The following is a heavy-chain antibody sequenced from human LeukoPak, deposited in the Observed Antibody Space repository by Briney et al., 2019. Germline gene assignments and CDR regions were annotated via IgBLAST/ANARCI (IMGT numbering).Heavy chain of an antibody. D-gene: IGHD3-16*01. CDR3: ARGGKLIYFDY. Sequence: PSETLSLTCTVSGVSISSHYWSWIRQPPGKGLEWIVYIYYSGSTNYNPSLKSRVTISVDTSKNQFSLKLSSVTAADTAVYYCARGGKLIYFDYWGQGTLVTVSS. CDR2: IYYSGST. V-gene: IGHV4-59*11. J-gene: IGHJ4*02. CDR1: GVSISSHY.